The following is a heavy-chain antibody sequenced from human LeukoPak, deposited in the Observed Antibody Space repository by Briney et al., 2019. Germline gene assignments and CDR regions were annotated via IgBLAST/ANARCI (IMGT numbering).Heavy chain of an antibody. D-gene: IGHD3-9*01. CDR3: TRDVRYFDWLLFEGFDY. Sequence: GGSLRLSCAASGFTFSIYAMSWVRQAPGKGLEWVSGISGSGGSTYYADSVKGRFTISRDNAKNSLYLQMNSLRAEDTAVYYCTRDVRYFDWLLFEGFDYWGQGTLVTVSS. J-gene: IGHJ4*02. V-gene: IGHV3-23*01. CDR1: GFTFSIYA. CDR2: ISGSGGST.